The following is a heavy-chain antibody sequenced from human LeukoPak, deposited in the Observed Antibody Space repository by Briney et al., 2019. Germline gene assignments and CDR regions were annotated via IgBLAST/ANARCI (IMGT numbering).Heavy chain of an antibody. J-gene: IGHJ5*02. D-gene: IGHD3-10*01. CDR3: ARTYGSGSYYKTPTIWFDP. CDR1: GGSISSYY. CDR2: IYYSGST. Sequence: SETLSLTGTVSGGSISSYYWSWIRQPPGKGLEWIGYIYYSGSTNYNPSLKSRVTISVDTSKNQFSLKLSSVTAADTAVYYCARTYGSGSYYKTPTIWFDPWGQGTLVTVSS. V-gene: IGHV4-59*01.